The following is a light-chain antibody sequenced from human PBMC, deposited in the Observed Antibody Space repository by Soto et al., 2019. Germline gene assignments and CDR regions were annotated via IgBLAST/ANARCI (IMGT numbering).Light chain of an antibody. J-gene: IGKJ1*01. CDR1: ERISKW. V-gene: IGKV1-5*01. CDR2: EAS. Sequence: DIQITQSPSSLSSSVLESFTITCRASERISKWVAWYQQKPGKAPNLLIKEASTLESGVSSRFSGSGFGTEFTLTISSLQPDDFATYFCQQYKTYSGTFGQGTKVDIK. CDR3: QQYKTYSGT.